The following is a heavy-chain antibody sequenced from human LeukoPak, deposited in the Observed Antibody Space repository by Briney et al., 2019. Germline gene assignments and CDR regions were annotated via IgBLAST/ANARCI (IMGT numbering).Heavy chain of an antibody. CDR2: IKEDGSQK. Sequence: PGESLRLSCAASGITFTNYWMSWVRQAPGKGLEWVANIKEDGSQKYYVDSVKGRSTISRDNAKNSLYLQMNSLRAEDTAVYYCARVGYTGNSKDYWGQGTLVTVSS. J-gene: IGHJ4*02. CDR1: GITFTNYW. D-gene: IGHD4-23*01. V-gene: IGHV3-7*04. CDR3: ARVGYTGNSKDY.